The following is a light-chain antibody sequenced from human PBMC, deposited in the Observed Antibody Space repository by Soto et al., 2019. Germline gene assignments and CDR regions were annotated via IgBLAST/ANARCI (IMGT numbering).Light chain of an antibody. CDR2: GAS. CDR1: ESVFGY. V-gene: IGKV3-15*01. CDR3: QHYNTWPWT. Sequence: EVVLTQSPATLSLSPGERATLSCRASESVFGYLAWYQHKPGQAPRLLISGASTRAAGIPARFSGSGSGTEFTLTISSLQAEDFAVYYCQHYNTWPWTFGQGTKVDIK. J-gene: IGKJ1*01.